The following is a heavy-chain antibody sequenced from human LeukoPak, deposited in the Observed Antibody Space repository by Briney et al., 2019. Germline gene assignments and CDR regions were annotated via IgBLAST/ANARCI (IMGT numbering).Heavy chain of an antibody. CDR1: GGSISSYF. V-gene: IGHV4-59*01. CDR2: IYYSGST. CDR3: ARGCYYMDV. Sequence: SETLSLTCTVSGGSISSYFWTWIRQPPGKGLEWIGYIYYSGSTNYNPSLKSRVTISVDTSKNQFSLKLSSVTAADTAVYYCARGCYYMDVWGKGTTVTVSS. J-gene: IGHJ6*03.